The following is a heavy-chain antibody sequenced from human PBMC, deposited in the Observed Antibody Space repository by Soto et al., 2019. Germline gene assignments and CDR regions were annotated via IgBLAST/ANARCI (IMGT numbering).Heavy chain of an antibody. CDR3: VRSYACSSTSCYGMDV. CDR1: GFTFSSYA. Sequence: PGGSLRLSCSASGFTFSSYAMHWVRQAPGKGLEYVSAISSNGGSTYYADSVKGRFTISRDNSKNTLYLQMSSLRAEDTAVYYCVRSYACSSTSCYGMDVWGQGTTVTVSS. J-gene: IGHJ6*02. CDR2: ISSNGGST. D-gene: IGHD2-2*01. V-gene: IGHV3-64D*08.